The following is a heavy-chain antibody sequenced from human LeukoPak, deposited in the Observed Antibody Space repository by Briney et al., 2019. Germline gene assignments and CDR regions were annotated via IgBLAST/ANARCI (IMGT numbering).Heavy chain of an antibody. CDR3: ARDSGFLPCNWFDT. Sequence: QSGGSLRLSCAASGFSLSTFAMDWVRQAPGKGLEWVAVITYDGSDKYYADSVKGRFSISRDNSKNTLYLQMNSLRAEDTAVYYCARDSGFLPCNWFDTWGQGTLVTVSS. CDR1: GFSLSTFA. J-gene: IGHJ5*02. CDR2: ITYDGSDK. V-gene: IGHV3-30-3*01. D-gene: IGHD2-15*01.